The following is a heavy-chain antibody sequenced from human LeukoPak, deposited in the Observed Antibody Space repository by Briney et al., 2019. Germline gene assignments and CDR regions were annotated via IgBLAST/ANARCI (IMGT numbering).Heavy chain of an antibody. D-gene: IGHD6-25*01. CDR2: ISYDGSNK. J-gene: IGHJ4*02. CDR1: GFTFSSYA. Sequence: GGSLRLSCAASGFTFSSYAMHWVRQAPGKGLEWVAVISYDGSNKYYADSVKGRFTISRDNSKNTLYLQMNSLRAEDTAVYYCASLSTGSGQQFDYWGQGTLVTVSS. CDR3: ASLSTGSGQQFDY. V-gene: IGHV3-30*04.